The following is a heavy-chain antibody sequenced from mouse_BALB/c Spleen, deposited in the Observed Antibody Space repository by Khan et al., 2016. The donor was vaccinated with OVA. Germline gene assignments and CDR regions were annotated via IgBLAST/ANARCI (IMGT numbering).Heavy chain of an antibody. D-gene: IGHD1-2*01. V-gene: IGHV1S41*01. CDR1: GYTFTSYW. CDR3: ARAIGDKVPLVY. CDR2: IAPGSGSI. Sequence: DLVKPGASVKLSCKASGYTFTSYWINWIKQRPGQGLEWIGRIAPGSGSIYYNEMFKDKATLTVDTSSSTAYIQLNSLSSEDSAAYFCARAIGDKVPLVYWGQGATLAVSA. J-gene: IGHJ2*01.